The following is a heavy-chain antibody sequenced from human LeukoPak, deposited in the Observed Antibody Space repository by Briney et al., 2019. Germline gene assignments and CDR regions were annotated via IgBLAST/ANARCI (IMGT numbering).Heavy chain of an antibody. CDR1: GFTFSSYV. J-gene: IGHJ4*02. CDR2: ISGSVVST. Sequence: PVGSLRLSSAASGFTFSSYVMSWVRQAPGTGLGGVTAISGSVVSTDYADSVKGRFTRSRDNSKTKLYLQRNSLEAKATAVYSCAKEDSYGTVGYWGQGTLVTVAS. V-gene: IGHV3-23*01. D-gene: IGHD4-17*01. CDR3: AKEDSYGTVGY.